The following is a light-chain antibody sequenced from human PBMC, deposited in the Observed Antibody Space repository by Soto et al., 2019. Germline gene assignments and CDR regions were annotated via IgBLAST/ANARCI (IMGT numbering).Light chain of an antibody. CDR1: QSVSSTY. CDR3: RQYAGSPLA. J-gene: IGKJ4*01. Sequence: EIVLTQSPGTLSLSPGERATLSCRASQSVSSTYLAWYQQRPGQAPRLLIYGASSRATGIPDRFSGSGSGTDFTLTISRLEPGDFAVYYCRQYAGSPLAFGGGTKVEIK. CDR2: GAS. V-gene: IGKV3-20*01.